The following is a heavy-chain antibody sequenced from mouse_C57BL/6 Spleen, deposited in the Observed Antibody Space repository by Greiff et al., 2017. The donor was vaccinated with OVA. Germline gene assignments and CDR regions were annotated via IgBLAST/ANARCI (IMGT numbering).Heavy chain of an antibody. D-gene: IGHD2-2*01. CDR1: GYTFTSYW. V-gene: IGHV1-69*01. Sequence: VQLQQPGAELVMPGASVKLSCKASGYTFTSYWMHWVKQRPGQGLEWIGEIDPSDSYTNYNQKFKGKSTLTVDKSSSTAYMQLSSLTSEDSAVYYCARIGGYAFAYWGQGSLVTVSA. J-gene: IGHJ3*01. CDR3: ARIGGYAFAY. CDR2: IDPSDSYT.